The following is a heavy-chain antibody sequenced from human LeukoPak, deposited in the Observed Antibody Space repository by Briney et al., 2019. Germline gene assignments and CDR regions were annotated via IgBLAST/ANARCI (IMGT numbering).Heavy chain of an antibody. Sequence: PGGSLTLFCAASGFTFSSYSMNWVRQAPGKGLEWVSFISSSSSSTIYYADAVKGRFTISRDNAKNSLYQQMNSLRAEDTAVYYCARDRGGSCSAIDYWGQGTLVTVSS. J-gene: IGHJ4*02. CDR2: ISSSSSSTI. CDR3: ARDRGGSCSAIDY. CDR1: GFTFSSYS. V-gene: IGHV3-48*04. D-gene: IGHD2-15*01.